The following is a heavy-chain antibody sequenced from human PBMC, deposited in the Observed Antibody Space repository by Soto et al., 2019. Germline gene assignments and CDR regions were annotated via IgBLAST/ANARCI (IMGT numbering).Heavy chain of an antibody. D-gene: IGHD1-26*01. CDR1: GDSVSSGAYY. V-gene: IGHV4-61*08. J-gene: IGHJ5*02. CDR2: VYYSGST. Sequence: QVQLQESGPGLVKPSETLSLTCSVSGDSVSSGAYYWSWIRQPPGKGLEWIGYVYYSGSTSYNPSLETGVPRSVDTSKNQFSLKLTSVTPADTAIYYCAGVKRSTSRLDPWGQGTLVTVSS. CDR3: AGVKRSTSRLDP.